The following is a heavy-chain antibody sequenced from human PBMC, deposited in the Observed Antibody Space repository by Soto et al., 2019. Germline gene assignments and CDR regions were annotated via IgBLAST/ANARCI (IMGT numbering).Heavy chain of an antibody. J-gene: IGHJ4*02. CDR3: AKRDVPHSTSNAYFYDH. Sequence: LRLSCGVSGFPFAPSTMSWVRQAPGKGLEWVSTISVSVGSTYSADSVQGRFTVSSDISDNTLFLRMTSLTADDTAVYFCAKRDVPHSTSNAYFYDHWGRGVLVTVSS. CDR1: GFPFAPST. V-gene: IGHV3-23*01. D-gene: IGHD2-21*02. CDR2: ISVSVGST.